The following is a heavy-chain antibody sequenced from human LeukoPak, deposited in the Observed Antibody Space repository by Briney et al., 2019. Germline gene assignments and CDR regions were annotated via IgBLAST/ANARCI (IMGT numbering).Heavy chain of an antibody. CDR1: GFRFSDYY. D-gene: IGHD3-16*01. J-gene: IGHJ4*02. CDR3: ARDGGHYHSENHYDVNY. V-gene: IGHV3-11*01. Sequence: GSLRLSCAASGFRFSDYYMSWIRQAPGKGLEWISYISGIGDNIYYAGPVQGRFTISMDNSKNSLYLQLNSLTPEDTAVYFCARDGGHYHSENHYDVNYWGQGTLVTLSS. CDR2: ISGIGDNI.